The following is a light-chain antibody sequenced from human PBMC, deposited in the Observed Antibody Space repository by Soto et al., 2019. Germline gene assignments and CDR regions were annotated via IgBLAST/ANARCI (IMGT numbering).Light chain of an antibody. V-gene: IGKV1-39*01. CDR3: QKGYSTPVT. CDR2: GSS. CDR1: QSISRH. J-gene: IGKJ5*01. Sequence: DIHITQSPSSLSLSVGDGVTLTFLASQSISRHLNWYQQKPGRAPRLLISGSSNLQGCVQSIFSGSGSGTDFTSTISSLLPEDFATYYCQKGYSTPVTFGQGTRLEIK.